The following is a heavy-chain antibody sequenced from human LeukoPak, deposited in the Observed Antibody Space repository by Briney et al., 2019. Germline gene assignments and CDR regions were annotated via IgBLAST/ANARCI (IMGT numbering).Heavy chain of an antibody. CDR1: GFTFSSYW. CDR2: IKQDGSEK. J-gene: IGHJ6*03. D-gene: IGHD3-3*01. Sequence: GGSLRLSCAASGFTFSSYWMSWVRQAPGKGLEWVANIKQDGSEKYYVDSVKGRFTISRDNAKNSLYLQMNSLRAEDTAVYYCARDDQYYDFWSGFPNYYYYYMDVWGKGTTVTVSS. CDR3: ARDDQYYDFWSGFPNYYYYYMDV. V-gene: IGHV3-7*01.